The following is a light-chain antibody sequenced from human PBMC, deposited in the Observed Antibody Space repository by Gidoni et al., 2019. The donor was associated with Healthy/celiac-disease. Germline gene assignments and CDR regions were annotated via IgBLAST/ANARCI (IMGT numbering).Light chain of an antibody. V-gene: IGKV1-33*01. J-gene: IGKJ2*01. Sequence: IQMPPSPSSLSASVGDRVTITCQASQDISNYLNWYQQKPGKAPKLLIYDASNLETGVPSRFSGSGSGTDFTFTISSLQPEDIATYYCQQYDSLPYTFGQGTKLEIK. CDR1: QDISNY. CDR3: QQYDSLPYT. CDR2: DAS.